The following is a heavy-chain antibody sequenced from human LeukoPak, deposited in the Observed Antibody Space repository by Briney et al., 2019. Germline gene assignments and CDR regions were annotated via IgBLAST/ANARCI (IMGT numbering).Heavy chain of an antibody. CDR1: GFTVSSNY. CDR2: IYSGGST. CDR3: ASVGRAVAGGFDY. V-gene: IGHV3-53*01. J-gene: IGHJ4*02. D-gene: IGHD6-19*01. Sequence: GGSLRLSCAASGFTVSSNYMSWVRQAPGKGLEWVSVIYSGGSTYYADSVKGRFTISRDNSKNTLYLQMNSLRAEDTAVYYCASVGRAVAGGFDYWGQGTLVTVSS.